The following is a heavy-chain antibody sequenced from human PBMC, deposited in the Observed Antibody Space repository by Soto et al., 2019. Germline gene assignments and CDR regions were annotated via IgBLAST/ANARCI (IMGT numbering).Heavy chain of an antibody. CDR2: IYYSGST. CDR3: AGVRKGYYDSSGYYPFDY. D-gene: IGHD3-22*01. Sequence: SETLSLTCAVSGGSISSYYWSWIRQPPGKGLEWIGYIYYSGSTNYIPSLKSRVTISVDTSKNQFSLKLSSVTAADTAVYYCAGVRKGYYDSSGYYPFDYWGQGTLVTVSS. CDR1: GGSISSYY. J-gene: IGHJ4*02. V-gene: IGHV4-59*08.